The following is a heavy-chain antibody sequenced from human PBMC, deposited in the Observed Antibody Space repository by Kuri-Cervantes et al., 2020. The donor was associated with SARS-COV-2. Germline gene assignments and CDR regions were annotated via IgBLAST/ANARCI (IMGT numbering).Heavy chain of an antibody. CDR1: GFTFSSYA. CDR3: ARESVVDVAFDI. D-gene: IGHD2-15*01. J-gene: IGHJ3*02. CDR2: ISYDGSNK. V-gene: IGHV3-30-3*01. Sequence: GGSLRLSCAASGFTFSSYARHWVRQAPGKGLEWVAVISYDGSNKYNADSVKGRFTISRDNSKNTLYLQMNSLRAEDTAVYYCARESVVDVAFDIWGQGTMVTVSS.